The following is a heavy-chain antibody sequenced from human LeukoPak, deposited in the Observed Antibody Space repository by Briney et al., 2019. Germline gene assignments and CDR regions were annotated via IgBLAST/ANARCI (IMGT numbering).Heavy chain of an antibody. V-gene: IGHV4-39*01. J-gene: IGHJ4*02. Sequence: SETLSLTCTVSGGSISSSSYYWGWIRQPPGKGLEWIGSIYYSGSTYYNPSLKSRVTISVDTSKNQFSLKLNSVTAADTAVYYCRGYVTATAPFDYWGQGTLVTVSS. CDR3: RGYVTATAPFDY. CDR1: GGSISSSSYY. D-gene: IGHD4-11*01. CDR2: IYYSGST.